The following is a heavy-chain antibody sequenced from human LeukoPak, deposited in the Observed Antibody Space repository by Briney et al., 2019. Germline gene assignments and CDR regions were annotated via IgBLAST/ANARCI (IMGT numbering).Heavy chain of an antibody. D-gene: IGHD6-19*01. CDR2: INPNSGGT. CDR1: GYTFTGYY. CDR3: ARDLTSGWYGESYCFDY. V-gene: IGHV1-2*02. J-gene: IGHJ4*02. Sequence: GASVKVSCKASGYTFTGYYMHWVRQAPGQGLEWMGWINPNSGGTNYAQKFQGRVTMTRDTSISTAYMELSRLRSDDTAVYYCARDLTSGWYGESYCFDYWGQGTLVTVSS.